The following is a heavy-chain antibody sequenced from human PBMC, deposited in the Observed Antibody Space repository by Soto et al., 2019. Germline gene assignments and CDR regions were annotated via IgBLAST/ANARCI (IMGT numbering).Heavy chain of an antibody. J-gene: IGHJ4*02. Sequence: PSETLSLTCSVSGGSISSGGYYWSWIRQHPGKGLEWIGYIYYSGSTSYNPSLKSRVTISVDTSKNQFSLKLSSVTAADTAVYYCARGGGIVVVTAPYDHWGQGTLVTVSS. D-gene: IGHD2-21*02. CDR3: ARGGGIVVVTAPYDH. CDR2: IYYSGST. V-gene: IGHV4-31*03. CDR1: GGSISSGGYY.